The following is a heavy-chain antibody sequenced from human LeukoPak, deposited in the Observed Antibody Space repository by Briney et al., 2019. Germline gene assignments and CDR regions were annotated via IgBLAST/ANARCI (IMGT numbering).Heavy chain of an antibody. D-gene: IGHD1-26*01. V-gene: IGHV3-74*03. CDR2: IKNDGSST. CDR3: ASALGGQGGH. Sequence: PGGSLRLSCAASGFTFSRYWMHWVRQAPGKGLVWVSLIKNDGSSTTYADPVKGRFTISRDNAKNTLFLQMNSLRADDTAIYYCASALGGQGGHWGQGTLVTVSS. CDR1: GFTFSRYW. J-gene: IGHJ4*02.